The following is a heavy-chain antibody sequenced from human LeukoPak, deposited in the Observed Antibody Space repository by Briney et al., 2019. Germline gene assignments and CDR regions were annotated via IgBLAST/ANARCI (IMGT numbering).Heavy chain of an antibody. V-gene: IGHV3-7*05. CDR1: GFKFSDHN. Sequence: GGSLRLSCAASGFKFSDHNMNWVRQAPGKGLEWVAAINGDGTQKFYVDSMEGRFTISRDNAKNSLYLQMNSLRAEDTAVYYCARGDRGGDWGQGTLVTVSS. CDR2: INGDGTQK. D-gene: IGHD3-10*01. CDR3: ARGDRGGD. J-gene: IGHJ4*02.